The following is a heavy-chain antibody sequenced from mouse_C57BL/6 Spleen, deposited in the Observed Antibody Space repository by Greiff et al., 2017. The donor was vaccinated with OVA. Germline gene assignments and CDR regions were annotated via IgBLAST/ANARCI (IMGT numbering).Heavy chain of an antibody. Sequence: QVQLKQSGAELVKPGASVKLSCKASGYTFTEYTIHWVKQRSGQGLEWIGWFYPGSGSIKYNEKFKDKATLTADKSSSTVYMELSRLTSEDSAVYFCARHEDYYGSSPHWYFDVWGTGTTVTVSS. CDR2: FYPGSGSI. J-gene: IGHJ1*03. CDR1: GYTFTEYT. D-gene: IGHD1-1*01. CDR3: ARHEDYYGSSPHWYFDV. V-gene: IGHV1-62-2*01.